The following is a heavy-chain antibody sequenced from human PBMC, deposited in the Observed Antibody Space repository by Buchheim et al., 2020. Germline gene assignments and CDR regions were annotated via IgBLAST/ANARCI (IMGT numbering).Heavy chain of an antibody. CDR2: INPNSGGT. Sequence: QVQLVQSGAEVKKPGASVKVSCKASGYTFTGYYIHWVRQAPGQGLEWMGWINPNSGGTNYAQKFQGWVTMTRDTSISTAYMELSRLRSDDTAVYYCAREYYDILTGSQAVYYGMDVWGQGTT. CDR1: GYTFTGYY. D-gene: IGHD3-9*01. J-gene: IGHJ6*02. V-gene: IGHV1-2*04. CDR3: AREYYDILTGSQAVYYGMDV.